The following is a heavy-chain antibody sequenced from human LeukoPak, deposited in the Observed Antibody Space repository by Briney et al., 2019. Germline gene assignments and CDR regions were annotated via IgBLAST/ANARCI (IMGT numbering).Heavy chain of an antibody. J-gene: IGHJ4*02. D-gene: IGHD6-13*01. CDR3: ARARLSSWYGGFDY. V-gene: IGHV4-61*02. Sequence: SQTLSLTCTVSGGSISSGGYYWSWIRQPPGKGLEWIRRIYTSGSTNYNPSLKSRVTISVDTSKNQFSLKLSSVTAADTAVYYCARARLSSWYGGFDYWGQGTLVTVSS. CDR2: IYTSGST. CDR1: GGSISSGGYY.